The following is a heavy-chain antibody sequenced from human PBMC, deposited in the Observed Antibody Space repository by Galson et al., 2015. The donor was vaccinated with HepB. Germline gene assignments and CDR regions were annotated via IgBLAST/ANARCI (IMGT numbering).Heavy chain of an antibody. V-gene: IGHV7-4-1*02. CDR3: ARSPYYDSGSYYNVWIDP. Sequence: SVKVSCKASGYSFTTYGMNWVRQAPGQGLEWMGWINTNTGNPTYAQGFTGRFVFSLDTSVSTAYLQISSLKAGDTAVYYCARSPYYDSGSYYNVWIDPWGQGTLVTVSS. D-gene: IGHD3-10*01. J-gene: IGHJ5*02. CDR2: INTNTGNP. CDR1: GYSFTTYG.